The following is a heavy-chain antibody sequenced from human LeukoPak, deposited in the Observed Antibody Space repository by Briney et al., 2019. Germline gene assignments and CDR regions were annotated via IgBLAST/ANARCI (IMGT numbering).Heavy chain of an antibody. Sequence: PGGSLRLSCAASGFTFSSYSMNWVRQAPGKGLEWVSSISSSSYIYYADSVKGRFTISRDNAKNSLYLQMNSLRAEDTAVYYCAKNGLPGDYFFDYWGQGTLDTVSS. J-gene: IGHJ4*02. CDR3: AKNGLPGDYFFDY. V-gene: IGHV3-21*01. CDR1: GFTFSSYS. D-gene: IGHD4-17*01. CDR2: ISSSSYI.